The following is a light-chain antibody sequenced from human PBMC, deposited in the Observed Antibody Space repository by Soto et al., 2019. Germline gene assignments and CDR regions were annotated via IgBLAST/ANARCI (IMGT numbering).Light chain of an antibody. V-gene: IGLV2-8*01. CDR3: SSYAGSNKVV. J-gene: IGLJ2*01. Sequence: QSALTQPPSASGSPGQSVTISCTGTSSDVGVYNYVSWYQQHPGKAPKLLIYEVSKRPSGVPDRFSGSKSGNTASLTASGFQAEDEADFYCSSYAGSNKVVFGGGTKLTVL. CDR2: EVS. CDR1: SSDVGVYNY.